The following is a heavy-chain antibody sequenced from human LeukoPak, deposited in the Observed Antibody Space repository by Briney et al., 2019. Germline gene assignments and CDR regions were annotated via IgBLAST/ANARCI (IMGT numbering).Heavy chain of an antibody. J-gene: IGHJ6*02. CDR3: ARHLLYYYDSSGYSSYYYGMDV. Sequence: PSETLSLTCTVSGGSISSYYWSWIRQPPGKGLEWIGYIYYSGSTNNNPSLKSRVTISVDTSKNQFSLKLSSVTAADTAVYYCARHLLYYYDSSGYSSYYYGMDVWGQGTTVTVSS. CDR2: IYYSGST. CDR1: GGSISSYY. V-gene: IGHV4-59*08. D-gene: IGHD3-22*01.